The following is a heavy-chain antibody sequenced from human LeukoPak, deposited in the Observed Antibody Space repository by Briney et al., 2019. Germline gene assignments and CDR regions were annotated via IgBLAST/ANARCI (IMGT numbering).Heavy chain of an antibody. CDR2: ISGSGGST. V-gene: IGHV3-23*01. D-gene: IGHD3-22*01. J-gene: IGHJ3*02. CDR3: AKDRPTSYYYDSSGYIDAFDI. CDR1: GFTFSSYS. Sequence: GGSLRLSCAASGFTFSSYSMNWVRQAPGKGLEWVSAISGSGGSTYYADSVKGRFTISRDNSKNTLYLQMNSLRAEDTAVYYCAKDRPTSYYYDSSGYIDAFDIWGQGTMVTVSS.